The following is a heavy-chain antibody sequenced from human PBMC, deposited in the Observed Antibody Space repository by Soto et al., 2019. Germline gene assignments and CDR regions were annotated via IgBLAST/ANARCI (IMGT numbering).Heavy chain of an antibody. D-gene: IGHD6-13*01. J-gene: IGHJ6*02. Sequence: SVKVSCKASGGTFSSYTISWVRQAPGQGLDWMGRIIPILGIANYAQKFQGRVTITADKSTSAAYMELSSLRSEDTAVYYCERERDSSSLEETSGYYYYGMDVWGQGTTVTVSS. V-gene: IGHV1-69*04. CDR2: IIPILGIA. CDR1: GGTFSSYT. CDR3: ERERDSSSLEETSGYYYYGMDV.